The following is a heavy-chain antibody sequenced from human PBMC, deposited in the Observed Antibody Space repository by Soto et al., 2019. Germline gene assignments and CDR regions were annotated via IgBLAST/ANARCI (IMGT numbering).Heavy chain of an antibody. CDR2: IGTANDT. J-gene: IGHJ6*02. CDR1: GFTFNSYD. CDR3: ARALGAYYYYGMDV. V-gene: IGHV3-13*04. Sequence: EEQLVESGGGLVQPGGSLRLSCAASGFTFNSYDMHWVRQATGKGLEWVSTIGTANDTYYPGSVKGRFTISRENAKNSLYLQMNSLRAGDTAVYYCARALGAYYYYGMDVWGQGTTVTVS.